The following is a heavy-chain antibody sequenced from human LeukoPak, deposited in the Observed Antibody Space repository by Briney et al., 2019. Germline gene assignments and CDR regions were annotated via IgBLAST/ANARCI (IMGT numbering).Heavy chain of an antibody. CDR3: ARYGSGSYLEL. Sequence: PSETLSLTCTVSGGPINSDYWDWLRQPPGQGLEWIGCIYSSGSTNYNPSLNSRVSISLDTSKNQSSLKLGSVTAADTAVYYCARYGSGSYLELWGQGTLVTVSS. CDR1: GGPINSDY. CDR2: IYSSGST. J-gene: IGHJ4*02. V-gene: IGHV4-59*08. D-gene: IGHD3-10*01.